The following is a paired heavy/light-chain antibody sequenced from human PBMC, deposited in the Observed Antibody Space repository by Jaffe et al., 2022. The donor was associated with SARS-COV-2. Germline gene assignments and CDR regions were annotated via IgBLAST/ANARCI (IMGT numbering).Heavy chain of an antibody. CDR1: GYTFTSYA. D-gene: IGHD5-12*01. V-gene: IGHV7-4-1*02. J-gene: IGHJ3*02. CDR2: INTNTGNP. Sequence: QVQLVQSGSELKKPGASVKVSCKASGYTFTSYAMNWVRQAPGQGLEWMGWINTNTGNPTYAQGFTGRFVFSLDTSVSTAYLQISSLKAEDTAVYYCAKGGGYSGYDLSDAFDIWGQGTMVTVSS. CDR3: AKGGGYSGYDLSDAFDI.
Light chain of an antibody. CDR2: KAS. CDR3: QQYNSYSDT. J-gene: IGKJ2*01. Sequence: DIQMTQSPSTLSASVGDRVTITCRASQSISSWLAWYQQKPGKAPKLLIYKASSLESGVPSRFSGSGSGTEFTLTISSLQPDDFATYYCQQYNSYSDTFGQGTKLEIK. V-gene: IGKV1-5*03. CDR1: QSISSW.